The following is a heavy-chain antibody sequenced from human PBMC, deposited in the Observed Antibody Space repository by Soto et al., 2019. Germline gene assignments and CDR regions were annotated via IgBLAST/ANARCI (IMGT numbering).Heavy chain of an antibody. D-gene: IGHD2-2*01. J-gene: IGHJ5*02. CDR1: GDSISSTNW. Sequence: PSETLSLTGTVPGDSISSTNWWNWVRQTPGKGLEWIGEILHSGSTNYNPSLKSRVTISVDKSNNLFSLKLNSMTAADTAVYYCARVRQGCSSTSCYLDPWGQGTLVTVSS. V-gene: IGHV4-4*02. CDR3: ARVRQGCSSTSCYLDP. CDR2: ILHSGST.